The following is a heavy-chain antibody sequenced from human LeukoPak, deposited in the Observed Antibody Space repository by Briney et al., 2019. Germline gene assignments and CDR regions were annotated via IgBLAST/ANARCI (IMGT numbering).Heavy chain of an antibody. CDR3: ARDRSYDYFDY. CDR2: INAGNGNT. D-gene: IGHD3-16*01. CDR1: GYTFTSYA. V-gene: IGHV1-3*01. J-gene: IGHJ4*02. Sequence: ASVKVSCKASGYTFTSYAMHWVRQAPGQRLEWMGWINAGNGNTKYSQESQGRVTITRDTSASTAYMELSSLRSEDTAVYYCARDRSYDYFDYWGQGTLVTVSS.